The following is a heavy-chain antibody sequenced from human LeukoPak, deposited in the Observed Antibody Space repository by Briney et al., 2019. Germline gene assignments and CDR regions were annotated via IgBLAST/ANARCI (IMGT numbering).Heavy chain of an antibody. CDR3: ATEGLRSPL. CDR2: ISYDGSNK. V-gene: IGHV3-30*04. J-gene: IGHJ2*01. CDR1: GFTFSSYA. Sequence: GGSLRLSCAASGFTFSSYAMHWVRQAPGKGLEWVAVISYDGSNKYYADSVKGRFTISRDNSKNTLYLQMNSLRAEDTAVYYCATEGLRSPLWGRGTLVTVSS.